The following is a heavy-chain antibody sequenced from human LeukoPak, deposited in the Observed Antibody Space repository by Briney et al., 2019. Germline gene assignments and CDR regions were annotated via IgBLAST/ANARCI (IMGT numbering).Heavy chain of an antibody. CDR3: ARAPYDYVRGSYRSNYFDY. CDR1: GYTFTSYA. J-gene: IGHJ4*02. D-gene: IGHD3-16*02. Sequence: GASVKVSCKASGYTFTSYAMHWVRQAPGQRLEWMGWINAGNGNTKYSQKFQGRVTITRDTSASTAYMELSSLRSEDTAVYYCARAPYDYVRGSYRSNYFDYWGQGTLVTVSS. V-gene: IGHV1-3*01. CDR2: INAGNGNT.